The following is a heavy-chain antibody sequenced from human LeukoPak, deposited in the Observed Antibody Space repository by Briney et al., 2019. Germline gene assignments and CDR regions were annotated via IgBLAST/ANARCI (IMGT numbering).Heavy chain of an antibody. CDR1: GFTFDDYA. V-gene: IGHV3-9*01. Sequence: GGSLRLSCAASGFTFDDYAMHWVRQAPGKGLEWVSGISWNSGSIGYADSVKGRFTISRDNAKNSLYLQMNNLRAEDTALYYCAKDITIAVDSYYFDYWGQGTLVTVSS. CDR2: ISWNSGSI. CDR3: AKDITIAVDSYYFDY. D-gene: IGHD6-19*01. J-gene: IGHJ4*02.